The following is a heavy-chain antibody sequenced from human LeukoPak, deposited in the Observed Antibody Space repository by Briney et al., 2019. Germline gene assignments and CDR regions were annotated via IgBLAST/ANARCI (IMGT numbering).Heavy chain of an antibody. CDR3: ARVRLVWGMETFDL. CDR2: ISGYNTYT. Sequence: GASVKVSCKASGYTFTSYYMHWVRQAPGQGLEWMGWISGYNTYTTYAQKFQDRVTMTKDTSTNTAYMEMRSLRSDDTAIYYCARVRLVWGMETFDLWGQGTMVTVSS. CDR1: GYTFTSYY. J-gene: IGHJ3*01. V-gene: IGHV1-18*04. D-gene: IGHD7-27*01.